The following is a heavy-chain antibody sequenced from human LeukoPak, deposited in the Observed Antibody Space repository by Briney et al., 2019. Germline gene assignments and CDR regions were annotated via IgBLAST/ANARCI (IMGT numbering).Heavy chain of an antibody. CDR3: ARSSKDFYCSGGSCYPPDY. V-gene: IGHV1-2*02. CDR1: GYTFTGYY. J-gene: IGHJ4*02. CDR2: INPNSSGT. Sequence: ASVKVSCEASGYTFTGYYMHWVRQAPGQGLEWMGWINPNSSGTNYAQKFQGRVTMTRDTSISTAYMELSRLRSDDTAVYYCARSSKDFYCSGGSCYPPDYWGQGTLVTVSS. D-gene: IGHD2-15*01.